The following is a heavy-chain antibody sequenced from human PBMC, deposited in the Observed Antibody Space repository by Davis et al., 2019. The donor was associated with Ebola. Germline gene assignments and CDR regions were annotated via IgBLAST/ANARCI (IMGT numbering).Heavy chain of an antibody. D-gene: IGHD3-10*01. CDR1: GGSFSGYY. J-gene: IGHJ6*03. Sequence: PSETLSLACAVYGGSFSGYYWSWIRQPPGKGLEWIGEINHSGSTNYNPSLKSRVTISVDTSKNQFSLKLSSVTAADTAVYYCARGLWGSGSYYIRYYYYYMDVWGKGTTVTVSS. V-gene: IGHV4-34*01. CDR3: ARGLWGSGSYYIRYYYYYMDV. CDR2: INHSGST.